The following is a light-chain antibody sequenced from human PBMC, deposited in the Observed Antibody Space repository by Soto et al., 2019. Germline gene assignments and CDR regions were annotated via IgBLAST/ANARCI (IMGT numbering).Light chain of an antibody. Sequence: QSVLTQPPSVSGAPGQRVTISCTGSNSNIGASYEVHWYQQLPGRAPKLLIFGNTKRPSGVPDRFSASKSGTSASLAITGLRAEDEADYYCHSYDIRLGGFYVFGTGTKLTVL. J-gene: IGLJ1*01. V-gene: IGLV1-40*01. CDR1: NSNIGASYE. CDR3: HSYDIRLGGFYV. CDR2: GNT.